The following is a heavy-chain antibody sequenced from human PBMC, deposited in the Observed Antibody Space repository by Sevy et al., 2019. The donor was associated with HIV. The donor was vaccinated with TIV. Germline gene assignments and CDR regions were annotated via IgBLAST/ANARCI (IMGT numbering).Heavy chain of an antibody. V-gene: IGHV1-46*03. Sequence: AAVKVSCKASGYTFTSYYMHWVGQAPGQGLEWMGIINPSGGSTSYAQKFQGRVTMTRDTFRRTVYMEPSRLTSEDTAVYYCARGLYRDDGYCGGDCDRDYDYGMDVWGQGTPVAVSS. D-gene: IGHD2-21*02. CDR1: GYTFTSYY. CDR2: INPSGGST. J-gene: IGHJ6*02. CDR3: ARGLYRDDGYCGGDCDRDYDYGMDV.